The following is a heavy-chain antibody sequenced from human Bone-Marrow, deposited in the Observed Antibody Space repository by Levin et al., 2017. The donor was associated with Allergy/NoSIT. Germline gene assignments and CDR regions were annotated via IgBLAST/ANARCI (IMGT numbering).Heavy chain of an antibody. CDR2: TWYDGSVE. CDR3: ARDEGPYGNYFEY. D-gene: IGHD1-26*01. J-gene: IGHJ4*02. Sequence: GGSLRLSCATSGFTFSSYDIHWVRQAPGRGLEWVAATWYDGSVEYYADSVKGRFTISRDNSKNAVFLQMNSLRAEDTGVYYCARDEGPYGNYFEYWGQGTLVSVSS. CDR1: GFTFSSYD. V-gene: IGHV3-33*01.